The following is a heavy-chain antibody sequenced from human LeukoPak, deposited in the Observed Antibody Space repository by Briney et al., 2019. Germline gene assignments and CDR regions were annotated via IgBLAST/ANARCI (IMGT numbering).Heavy chain of an antibody. CDR2: ISIHGGDT. D-gene: IGHD3-22*01. CDR3: ARVLRDASGYYDY. V-gene: IGHV3-64*01. J-gene: IGHJ4*02. CDR1: GFTFSSYA. Sequence: GGSLRLSCAASGFTFSSYAMHWDRQAPGKGLEYVSAISIHGGDTYYANSVKGRFTISRDNSKNTLYLQMGSLRAEDMAVYYCARVLRDASGYYDYWGQGTLVT.